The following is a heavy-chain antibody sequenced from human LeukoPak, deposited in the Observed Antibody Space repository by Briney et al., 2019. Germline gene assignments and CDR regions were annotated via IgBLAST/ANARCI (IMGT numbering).Heavy chain of an antibody. Sequence: NPGGSLRLSCAASVFTFSDYYMSWIRQAPGKGLEWVPYISSSSAYTNYADSVKGRFTISRENAKNSLYLQMNSLRAEDTAVYYCARTLLLDNAFDVWGRGTMVTVSS. CDR1: VFTFSDYY. V-gene: IGHV3-11*03. CDR2: ISSSSAYT. D-gene: IGHD3-10*01. CDR3: ARTLLLDNAFDV. J-gene: IGHJ3*01.